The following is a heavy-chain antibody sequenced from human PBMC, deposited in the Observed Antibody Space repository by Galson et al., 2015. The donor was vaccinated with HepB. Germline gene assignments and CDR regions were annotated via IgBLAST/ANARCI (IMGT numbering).Heavy chain of an antibody. CDR2: IAGGGLGT. Sequence: SLRLSCAASGFTFSGYGMSWARQAPGKGLEWVSAIAGGGLGTYYTDTVKGRFTISRDNSKNTLYLQMNSLRADDTAVYYCAKLRYFDWLLYPFDYWGQGTLVTVSS. J-gene: IGHJ4*02. V-gene: IGHV3-23*01. CDR1: GFTFSGYG. CDR3: AKLRYFDWLLYPFDY. D-gene: IGHD3-9*01.